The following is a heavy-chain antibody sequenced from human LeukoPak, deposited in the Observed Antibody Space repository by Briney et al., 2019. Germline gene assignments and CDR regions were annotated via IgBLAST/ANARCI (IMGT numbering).Heavy chain of an antibody. CDR1: GGSLSGYY. V-gene: IGHV4-59*08. Sequence: PSETLSLTCAVYGGSLSGYYWSWIRQPPGKGLEWIGYIYYSGSTSYNPSLKSRVTISVDTSKNQFSLKLSSVTAADTAVYFCARYDITSPTYFDYWGQGTLVTVSS. J-gene: IGHJ4*02. CDR2: IYYSGST. CDR3: ARYDITSPTYFDY. D-gene: IGHD3-9*01.